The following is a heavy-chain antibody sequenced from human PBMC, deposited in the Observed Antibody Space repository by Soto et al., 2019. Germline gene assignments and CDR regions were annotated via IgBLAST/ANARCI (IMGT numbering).Heavy chain of an antibody. CDR3: ARDPNYYDSSGYFHYDYYGMDV. Sequence: GGSLRLSCVASGFTFRSDWMHCVRKAPGKGLVWVAHISSSGSTIYYADSVKGRFTISRDNAKNSLYLQMNSLRAEDTAVYYCARDPNYYDSSGYFHYDYYGMDVWGQGTTVTVSS. CDR2: ISSSGSTI. J-gene: IGHJ6*02. D-gene: IGHD3-22*01. V-gene: IGHV3-48*04. CDR1: GFTFRSDW.